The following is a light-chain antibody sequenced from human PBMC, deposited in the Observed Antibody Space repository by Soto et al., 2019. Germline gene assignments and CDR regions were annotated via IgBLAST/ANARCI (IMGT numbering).Light chain of an antibody. J-gene: IGKJ2*01. CDR2: SAS. CDR1: QSISTE. V-gene: IGKV3-15*01. CDR3: QQGHNWPLP. Sequence: EIVMTQSPATLSVSPGERATLSCRASQSISTELAWYQQKPGQPPRLLIYSASTRATGVPARFTGSGSGSESPLTISGLQSEDFAVYYCQQGHNWPLPFGQGTRLEI.